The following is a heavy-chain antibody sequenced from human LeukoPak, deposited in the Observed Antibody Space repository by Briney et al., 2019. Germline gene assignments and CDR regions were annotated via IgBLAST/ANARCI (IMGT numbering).Heavy chain of an antibody. CDR1: GYTFTSYY. Sequence: SCKASGYTFTSYYMHWVRQAPGKGLEWVSAISGSGGSTYYADSVKGRFTISRDNSKNTLYLQMNSLRAEDTAVYYCAKLLTTSTGPNFDYWGQGTLVTVSS. V-gene: IGHV3-23*01. CDR3: AKLLTTSTGPNFDY. CDR2: ISGSGGST. D-gene: IGHD4/OR15-4a*01. J-gene: IGHJ4*02.